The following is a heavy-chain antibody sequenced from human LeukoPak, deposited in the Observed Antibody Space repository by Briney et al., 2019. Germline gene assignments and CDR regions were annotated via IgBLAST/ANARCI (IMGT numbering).Heavy chain of an antibody. CDR3: ARNSYFGSGSYYDNPWYFDD. Sequence: PGGSLRLSCAASGFTFSSYGMHWVRQAPGKGLEWVAVIWYDGSNKYYADSVKGRFTISRDNSKNTLYLQMNSLRAEDTAVYYCARNSYFGSGSYYDNPWYFDDWGQGTLVTVSS. CDR1: GFTFSSYG. CDR2: IWYDGSNK. V-gene: IGHV3-33*01. J-gene: IGHJ4*02. D-gene: IGHD3-10*01.